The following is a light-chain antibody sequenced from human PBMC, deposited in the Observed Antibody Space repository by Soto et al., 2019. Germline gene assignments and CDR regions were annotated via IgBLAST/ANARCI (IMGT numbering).Light chain of an antibody. Sequence: DLQLTQSPSFLSASVGDRITISCRASQSIGNRLAWYQQKPGTAPKVLIYDASTLESGVPSRFSGGGSGTSFILTISSLQPDDFATYYCQHYGGLWTLGLGTKVDIK. CDR2: DAS. CDR1: QSIGNR. J-gene: IGKJ1*01. V-gene: IGKV1-5*01. CDR3: QHYGGLWT.